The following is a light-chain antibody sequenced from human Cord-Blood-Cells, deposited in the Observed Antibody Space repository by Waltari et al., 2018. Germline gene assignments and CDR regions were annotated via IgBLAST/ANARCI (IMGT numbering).Light chain of an antibody. CDR1: SSDVGSYKL. J-gene: IGLJ1*01. CDR2: EGS. CDR3: CSYAGSNYV. Sequence: QSALTKPASVSGSPGQSITISCTGNSSDVGSYKLVSWYQQHPGKAPKLMIYEGSKRPSGVSNRFSGSKSGNTASLTISGLQAEDEADYYCCSYAGSNYVFGTGTKVTVL. V-gene: IGLV2-23*01.